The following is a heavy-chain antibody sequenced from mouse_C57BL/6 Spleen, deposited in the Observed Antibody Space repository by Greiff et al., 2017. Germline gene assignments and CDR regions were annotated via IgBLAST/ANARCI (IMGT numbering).Heavy chain of an antibody. Sequence: QVQLQQSGAELVRPGASVTLSCKASGYTFTDYEMHWVKQTPVHGLEWIGAIDPETGGTAYNQKFKGKAILTADKSSSTAYMGLRSLTSEDSAVYCCTRAHYDGSMGGYVDVWGTGTTVTVSS. CDR1: GYTFTDYE. V-gene: IGHV1-15*01. J-gene: IGHJ1*03. CDR3: TRAHYDGSMGGYVDV. D-gene: IGHD1-1*01. CDR2: IDPETGGT.